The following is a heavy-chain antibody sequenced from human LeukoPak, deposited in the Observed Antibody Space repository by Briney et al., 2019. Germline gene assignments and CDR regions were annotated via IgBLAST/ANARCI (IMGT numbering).Heavy chain of an antibody. Sequence: PGGSLRLSCTASGFTLFSNDMNWVRQPPGKGLEWLAHVRRNTNARYFADSVKGRFTISSDNAKNSLYLQMNSLRAEDTAIYYCMKDEAYAFDIWGQGTMVTVSS. V-gene: IGHV3-48*01. CDR1: GFTLFSND. J-gene: IGHJ3*02. CDR3: MKDEAYAFDI. CDR2: VRRNTNAR.